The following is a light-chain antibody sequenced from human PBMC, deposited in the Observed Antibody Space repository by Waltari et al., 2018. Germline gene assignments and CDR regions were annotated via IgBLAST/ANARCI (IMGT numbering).Light chain of an antibody. CDR2: GAS. CDR3: QQYVSDSVT. V-gene: IGKV3-15*01. Sequence: EIVMTQSPATLSVSPGERATLSCRASQSVSSNLAWYQQKPGQAPRLLIYGASTRATGIPARFSGSGSGTEFTLTISSLQPDDFATYYCQQYVSDSVTFGPGTKVDVK. J-gene: IGKJ3*01. CDR1: QSVSSN.